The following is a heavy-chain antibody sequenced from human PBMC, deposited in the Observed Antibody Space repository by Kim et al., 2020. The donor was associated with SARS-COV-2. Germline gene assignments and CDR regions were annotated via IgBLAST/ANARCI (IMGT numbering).Heavy chain of an antibody. J-gene: IGHJ3*02. Sequence: GGSLRLSCAASGFTFSNAWMSWVRQAPGKGLEWVGRIKSKTDGGTTDYAAPVKGRFTISRDDSKNTLYLQMNSLKTEDTAVYYCTTEPQQLIIDDAFDIWGQGTMVTVSS. D-gene: IGHD6-13*01. CDR2: IKSKTDGGTT. CDR1: GFTFSNAW. CDR3: TTEPQQLIIDDAFDI. V-gene: IGHV3-15*01.